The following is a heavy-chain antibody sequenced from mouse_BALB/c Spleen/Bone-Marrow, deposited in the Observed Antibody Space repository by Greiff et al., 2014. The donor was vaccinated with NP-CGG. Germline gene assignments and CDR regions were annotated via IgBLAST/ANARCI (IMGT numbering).Heavy chain of an antibody. D-gene: IGHD2-5*01. CDR2: ISNKPNGYTT. V-gene: IGHV7-3*02. CDR1: GFTFTDYY. Sequence: DVMLVESGGGLVQPGGSLRLSCATSGFTFTDYYMSWVRQPPGKALEWLGFISNKPNGYTTEYSASVKGRFTISRDNSQSILYLQMNTLRTEDSATYYCARDINSNYNWCFGVWGAGTTVTVSS. J-gene: IGHJ1*01. CDR3: ARDINSNYNWCFGV.